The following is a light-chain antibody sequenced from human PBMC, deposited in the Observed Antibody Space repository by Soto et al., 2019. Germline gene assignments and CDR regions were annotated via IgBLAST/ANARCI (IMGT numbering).Light chain of an antibody. CDR1: QSVGIF. Sequence: EIVLTQSPATLSLSPGERATLSCRASQSVGIFLTWYQQKPGQAPRLLIYDASSRATGIPARFSGSGSGTDFPLTIRSLEPEDFAVYYCQERANWPRFTFGPGTKVDIK. CDR2: DAS. CDR3: QERANWPRFT. J-gene: IGKJ3*01. V-gene: IGKV3-11*01.